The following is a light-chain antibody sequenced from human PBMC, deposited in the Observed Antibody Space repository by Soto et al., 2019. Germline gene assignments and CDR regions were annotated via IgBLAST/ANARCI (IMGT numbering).Light chain of an antibody. CDR1: TSDVGLYNY. J-gene: IGLJ2*01. CDR2: EVS. Sequence: HSALTQPASVSGSPGQSITISCTGTTSDVGLYNYVSWYQQHPGKAPKLMISEVSNRPSGVSNRFSGSKSGNTASLTISGLQAEDEADYYCSSYTSSDTLVFGAGTKVTVL. CDR3: SSYTSSDTLV. V-gene: IGLV2-14*01.